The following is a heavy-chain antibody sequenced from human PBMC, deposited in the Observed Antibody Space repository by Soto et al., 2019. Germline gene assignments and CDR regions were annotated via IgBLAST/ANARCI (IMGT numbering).Heavy chain of an antibody. J-gene: IGHJ6*02. CDR2: INHSGST. CDR1: GGSFSGYY. CDR3: ARDEGDYVWGDRLLYGMDV. V-gene: IGHV4-34*01. Sequence: SETLSLICAVYGGSFSGYYWSWIRQPPGKGLEWIGEINHSGSTNYNPSLKSRVTISVDTSKNQFSLKLSSVTAADTAVYYCARDEGDYVWGDRLLYGMDVWGQGNKVPVSS. D-gene: IGHD3-16*01.